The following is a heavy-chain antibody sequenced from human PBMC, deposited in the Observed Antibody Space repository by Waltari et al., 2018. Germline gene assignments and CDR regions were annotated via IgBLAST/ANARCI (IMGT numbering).Heavy chain of an antibody. CDR3: ATLTAGIAAAEFDY. CDR2: IYYSGST. Sequence: QVQLQESGPGLVKPSETLSLTCTVSGGSISSHYWSWLRQPPGKGLEWIGYIYYSGSTNYNPSLKSRVTISVDTSKNQFSLKLSSVTAADTAVYYCATLTAGIAAAEFDYWGQGTLVTVSS. V-gene: IGHV4-59*11. CDR1: GGSISSHY. D-gene: IGHD6-13*01. J-gene: IGHJ4*02.